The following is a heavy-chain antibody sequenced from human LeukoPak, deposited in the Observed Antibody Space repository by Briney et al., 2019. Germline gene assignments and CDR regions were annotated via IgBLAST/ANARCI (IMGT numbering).Heavy chain of an antibody. CDR2: IIPIFGTA. D-gene: IGHD3-10*01. CDR3: ATGSGSYQFDY. J-gene: IGHJ4*02. CDR1: GGTFSSYA. Sequence: ASVKVSCKASGGTFSSYAISWVRQAPGQGLEWMGGIIPIFGTANYAQKFQGRVTITADKSTSTAYMELSSLRSEDTAVYHCATGSGSYQFDYWGQGTLVTVSS. V-gene: IGHV1-69*06.